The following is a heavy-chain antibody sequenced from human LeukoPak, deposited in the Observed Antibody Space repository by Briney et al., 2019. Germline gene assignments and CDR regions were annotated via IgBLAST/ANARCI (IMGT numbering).Heavy chain of an antibody. D-gene: IGHD3-22*01. CDR3: AKANVPYDSSGYRDY. CDR1: GFTFSSYG. Sequence: GGSLRLSCAASGFTFSSYGMHWVRQAPGKGLDWVAVISYDGSNKYYAEPVKGQFPISRDNSKHPLYLQINSVRAEDTAVYYCAKANVPYDSSGYRDYWGQGTLVTVSS. V-gene: IGHV3-30*18. CDR2: ISYDGSNK. J-gene: IGHJ4*02.